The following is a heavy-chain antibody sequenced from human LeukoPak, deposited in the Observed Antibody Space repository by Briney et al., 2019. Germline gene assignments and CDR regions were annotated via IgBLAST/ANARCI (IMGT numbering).Heavy chain of an antibody. D-gene: IGHD1-26*01. Sequence: GGSLRLSCAASGFTFSSYEMNWVRQAPGKGLEWVSYISSSGSTIYYADSVKGRFTISRDNAKNSLYLQMNSLRAEDTAVYYCARGATTLGYFDYWGQGTLVTVSS. CDR1: GFTFSSYE. V-gene: IGHV3-48*03. CDR3: ARGATTLGYFDY. J-gene: IGHJ4*02. CDR2: ISSSGSTI.